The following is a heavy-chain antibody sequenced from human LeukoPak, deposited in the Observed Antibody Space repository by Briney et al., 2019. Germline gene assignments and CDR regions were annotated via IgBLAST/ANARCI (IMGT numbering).Heavy chain of an antibody. CDR2: ISSSSSYI. J-gene: IGHJ4*02. Sequence: GGSLRLSCAASGFTFSSYSMNWVRQAPGKGLEWVSSISSSSSYIYYAGSVKGRFTISRDNAKNSLYLQMNSLRAEDTAVYYCARDSYRGFGELLLFDYWGQGTLVTVSS. V-gene: IGHV3-21*01. CDR3: ARDSYRGFGELLLFDY. CDR1: GFTFSSYS. D-gene: IGHD3-10*01.